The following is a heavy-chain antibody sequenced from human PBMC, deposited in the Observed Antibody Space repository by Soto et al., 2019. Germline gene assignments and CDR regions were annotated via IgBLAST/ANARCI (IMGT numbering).Heavy chain of an antibody. Sequence: GGSLRLSCAASGFTFSSYWMHWVRQAPGKGLVWVSRINSDGSSTNYADSVKGRFTISRDNAKNTLYLQMNSLRAEDTAMYYCAREGIYGAIDYWGQGTLVTVSS. J-gene: IGHJ4*02. V-gene: IGHV3-74*01. CDR3: AREGIYGAIDY. CDR2: INSDGSST. D-gene: IGHD4-17*01. CDR1: GFTFSSYW.